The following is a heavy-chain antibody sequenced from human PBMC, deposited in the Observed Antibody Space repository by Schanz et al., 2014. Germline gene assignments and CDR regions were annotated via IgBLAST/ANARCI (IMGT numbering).Heavy chain of an antibody. Sequence: QVQLVQSGAEVKKPGSSVKVSCKASRSTFSSYTISWVRQARGQGLEWVGRFIPILDVGNYAQQFQGRVTFTADKSTSTAYMELRNLRSDDTAVYYCARAKRFGDMDVWGQGTTVIVSS. CDR3: ARAKRFGDMDV. CDR2: FIPILDVG. CDR1: RSTFSSYT. D-gene: IGHD3-10*01. V-gene: IGHV1-69*02. J-gene: IGHJ6*02.